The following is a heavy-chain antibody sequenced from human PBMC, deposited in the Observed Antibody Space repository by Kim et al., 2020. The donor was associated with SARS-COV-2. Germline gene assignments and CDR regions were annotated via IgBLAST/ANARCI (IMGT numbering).Heavy chain of an antibody. Sequence: YAQKFQGRVTMTRDTSTSTVYMGLRSLRSEDTAVYYCARDLGGDSNWFDPWGQGTLVTVSS. J-gene: IGHJ5*02. V-gene: IGHV1-46*01. CDR3: ARDLGGDSNWFDP. D-gene: IGHD2-21*02.